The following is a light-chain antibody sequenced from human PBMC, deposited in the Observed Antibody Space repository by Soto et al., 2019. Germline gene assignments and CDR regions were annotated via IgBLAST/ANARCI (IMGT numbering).Light chain of an antibody. CDR1: QGISSY. CDR3: QQSYRSPT. V-gene: IGKV1-8*01. Sequence: AIRMTQSPSSLSASTGDRVTITCRASQGISSYLAWYQQKPGKAPKLLIYAASTLQSGVPSRFSGSGSGTDFTLTISSLQPEDFATYYCQQSYRSPTFGQGTKV. J-gene: IGKJ1*01. CDR2: AAS.